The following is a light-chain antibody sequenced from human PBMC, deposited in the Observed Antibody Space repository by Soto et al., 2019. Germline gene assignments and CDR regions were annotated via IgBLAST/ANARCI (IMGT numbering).Light chain of an antibody. CDR2: GAS. V-gene: IGKV3D-7*01. Sequence: EIVLTQSPATLSLSPGERAMLSCRASQSVGSIYLAWYQQKPGQAPRLLIHGASNRASGIPDRFSGSGSGTEFTLTISSLQPEDFAVYYCQQYYKWPFTFGQGTRLEIK. CDR1: QSVGSIY. CDR3: QQYYKWPFT. J-gene: IGKJ5*01.